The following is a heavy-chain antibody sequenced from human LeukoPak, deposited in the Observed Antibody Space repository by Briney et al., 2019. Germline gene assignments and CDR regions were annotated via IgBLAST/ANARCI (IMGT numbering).Heavy chain of an antibody. D-gene: IGHD2-2*01. CDR1: GYTFTDYY. Sequence: ASVKVSCKASGYTFTDYYLHWVRQAPGQGLEWMGRINPNSGDTNYAQDFQDRVTMTRDTSITTAYMELSNLRSDDTAMYYCARRYLDYWGQGTLVTVSS. J-gene: IGHJ4*02. CDR3: ARRYLDY. CDR2: INPNSGDT. V-gene: IGHV1-2*06.